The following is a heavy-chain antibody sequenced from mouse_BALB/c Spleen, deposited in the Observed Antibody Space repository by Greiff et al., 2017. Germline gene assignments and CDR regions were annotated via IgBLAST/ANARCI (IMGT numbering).Heavy chain of an antibody. CDR3: AREDYGSSYGGFAY. CDR1: GYTFTSYW. D-gene: IGHD1-1*01. J-gene: IGHJ3*01. CDR2: IYPGDGDT. V-gene: IGHV1-87*01. Sequence: QVQLKESGAELARPGASVKLSCKASGYTFTSYWMQWVKQRPGQGLEWIGAIYPGDGDTRYTQKFKGKATLTADKSSSTAYMQLSSLASEDSAVYYCAREDYGSSYGGFAYWGQGTLVTVSA.